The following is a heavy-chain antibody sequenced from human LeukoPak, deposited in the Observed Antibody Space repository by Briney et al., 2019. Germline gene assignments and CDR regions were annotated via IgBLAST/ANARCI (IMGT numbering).Heavy chain of an antibody. CDR3: ARVQGLWGGVYDGSNDAFDI. Sequence: GASVKVSCKASGCTFTSYGISWVRQAPGQGLEWMGGIIPIFGTANYAQKFQGRVTITADESTSTAYMELSSLRSEDTAVYYCARVQGLWGGVYDGSNDAFDIWGQGTMVTVSS. J-gene: IGHJ3*02. D-gene: IGHD6-13*01. CDR1: GCTFTSYG. CDR2: IIPIFGTA. V-gene: IGHV1-69*13.